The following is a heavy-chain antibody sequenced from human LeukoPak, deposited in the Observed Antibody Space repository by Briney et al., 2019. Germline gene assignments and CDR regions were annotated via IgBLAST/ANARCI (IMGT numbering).Heavy chain of an antibody. J-gene: IGHJ4*02. Sequence: SVKVSCRASGGTFSSYAISWVRQAPGQGLEWMGGIIPIFGTANYTQKFQGRVTITADESTSTAYMELSSLRSEDTAVYYCARSVAYYYDSSGYYGNFDYWGQGTLVTVSS. CDR1: GGTFSSYA. D-gene: IGHD3-22*01. CDR2: IIPIFGTA. CDR3: ARSVAYYYDSSGYYGNFDY. V-gene: IGHV1-69*13.